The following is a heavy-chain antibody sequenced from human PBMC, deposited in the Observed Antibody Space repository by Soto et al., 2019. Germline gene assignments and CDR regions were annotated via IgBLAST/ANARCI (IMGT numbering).Heavy chain of an antibody. CDR1: GGSISSYY. V-gene: IGHV4-59*01. CDR2: IYYSGST. Sequence: SETLSLTCTVSGGSISSYYWSWIRQPPGKGLEWIGYIYYSGSTNYNPSLKSRVTISVDTSKNQFSLKLSSVTAADTAVYYCARDRRSYYYYYLDVWGKGTTVTVSS. J-gene: IGHJ6*03. CDR3: ARDRRSYYYYYLDV.